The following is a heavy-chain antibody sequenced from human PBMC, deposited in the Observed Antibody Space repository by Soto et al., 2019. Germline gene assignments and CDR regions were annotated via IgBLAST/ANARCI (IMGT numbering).Heavy chain of an antibody. CDR2: IGASGGST. V-gene: IGHV3-23*01. D-gene: IGHD1-26*01. J-gene: IGHJ4*02. Sequence: GGSLRLSCAASGFTFSSYAMSWVRQAPGKGLEWVSAIGASGGSTYYADSLKGRFTISRDNSKNTLYLQMNSLRAEDTAVYYCAKDRAPSGGATTPDGWGQGTLVTVSS. CDR1: GFTFSSYA. CDR3: AKDRAPSGGATTPDG.